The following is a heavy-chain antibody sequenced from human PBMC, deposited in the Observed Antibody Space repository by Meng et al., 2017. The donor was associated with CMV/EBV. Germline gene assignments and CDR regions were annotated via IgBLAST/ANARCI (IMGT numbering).Heavy chain of an antibody. V-gene: IGHV4-39*07. D-gene: IGHD6-6*01. CDR1: GGSISSSSYY. Sequence: SETLSLTCTVSGGSISSSSYYWGWIRQPPGKGLEWIGSIYYSGSTYYNPSLKSRVTISVDTSKNQFSLELSSVTAADTAVYYCARDNGARPGRPYYYYGMDVWGQGNTVTVSS. CDR2: IYYSGST. J-gene: IGHJ6*02. CDR3: ARDNGARPGRPYYYYGMDV.